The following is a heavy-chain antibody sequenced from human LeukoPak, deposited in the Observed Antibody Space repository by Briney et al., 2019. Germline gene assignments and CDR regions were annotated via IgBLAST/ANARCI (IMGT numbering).Heavy chain of an antibody. D-gene: IGHD3-16*01. CDR1: GYAFSSHG. J-gene: IGHJ4*02. CDR2: INGPGDNP. Sequence: GGSLRLSCAASGYAFSSHGLTWVRQAPGKGLEWVSTINGPGDNPYYAGTVKGRFTISRDNSKNTLYLQMHSLRAEDTAIYYCAKVSVCYGCYLDFWGQGTLVTVS. V-gene: IGHV3-23*01. CDR3: AKVSVCYGCYLDF.